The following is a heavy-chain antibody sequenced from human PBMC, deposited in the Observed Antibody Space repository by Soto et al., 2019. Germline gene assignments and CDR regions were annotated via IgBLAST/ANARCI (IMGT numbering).Heavy chain of an antibody. J-gene: IGHJ4*02. Sequence: QVQLVQSGAEVKQPGSSLKVSCKTSGGTFSTYAIYWVRQAPGQGLEWMGAIIPLFGTADYAQKFQGRVTITADESTSTASMELSSLRSEDTAVYYCARPKGSYSSGYYYFDYWGQGTLVTVSS. CDR2: IIPLFGTA. D-gene: IGHD6-19*01. CDR3: ARPKGSYSSGYYYFDY. V-gene: IGHV1-69*01. CDR1: GGTFSTYA.